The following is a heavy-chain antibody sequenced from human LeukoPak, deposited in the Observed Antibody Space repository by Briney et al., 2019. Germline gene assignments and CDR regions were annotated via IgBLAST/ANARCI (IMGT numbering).Heavy chain of an antibody. J-gene: IGHJ5*01. CDR1: GFTFSAYA. CDR3: AREVGWFDS. Sequence: GGSPRLSCEASGFTFSAYAMTWVRQAPGKGLEWVSVISGNSGSTYYADSAKGRFTISRENSKNTLYLQMNSLRAEDTAIYYCAREVGWFDSWGQGTLVTVSS. CDR2: ISGNSGST. D-gene: IGHD1-26*01. V-gene: IGHV3-23*01.